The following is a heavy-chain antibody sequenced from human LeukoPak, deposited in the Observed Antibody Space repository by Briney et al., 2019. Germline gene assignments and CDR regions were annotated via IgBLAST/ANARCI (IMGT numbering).Heavy chain of an antibody. J-gene: IGHJ4*02. CDR2: ISAYTGQT. V-gene: IGHV1-18*04. CDR3: ARGPGIDVAGVFDY. Sequence: ASVKVSCKASGFGFSSYGINWVRQAPGQRLEWMGWISAYTGQTKYLQKMRGRVTMTTDTSTNTAYMELRSLTSDATAVYYCARGPGIDVAGVFDYWGKGSLVIVSS. CDR1: GFGFSSYG. D-gene: IGHD6-19*01.